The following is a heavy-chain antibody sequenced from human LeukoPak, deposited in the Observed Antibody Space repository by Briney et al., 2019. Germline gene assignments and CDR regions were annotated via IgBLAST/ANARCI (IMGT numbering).Heavy chain of an antibody. V-gene: IGHV4-38-2*02. CDR3: ARDYGYTSEYFQY. CDR2: IYHSGST. CDR1: GYSISSGYY. D-gene: IGHD5-24*01. J-gene: IGHJ4*02. Sequence: NPSETLSLTCTVSGYSISSGYYWGWIRQPPGKGLEWIGSIYHSGSTYYNPSLKSRVTISVDTSKNQFSLKLSSVTAADTAVYYCARDYGYTSEYFQYWGQGTLVTVSS.